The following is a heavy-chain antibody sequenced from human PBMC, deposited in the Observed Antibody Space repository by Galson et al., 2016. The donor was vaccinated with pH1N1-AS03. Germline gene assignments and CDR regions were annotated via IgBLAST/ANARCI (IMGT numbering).Heavy chain of an antibody. V-gene: IGHV4-4*02. D-gene: IGHD2-15*01. CDR2: IYHTGST. CDR1: GGSISSSNW. Sequence: SETLSLTCVVSGGSISSSNWWSWVRQPPGKGLEWIGEIYHTGSTNYNPSLKSRVIISVDKTKNQFSLNLTSVTAADTAVYYCASVVYCIGGRCYGVVDHWGQGTLVTVSS. CDR3: ASVVYCIGGRCYGVVDH. J-gene: IGHJ4*02.